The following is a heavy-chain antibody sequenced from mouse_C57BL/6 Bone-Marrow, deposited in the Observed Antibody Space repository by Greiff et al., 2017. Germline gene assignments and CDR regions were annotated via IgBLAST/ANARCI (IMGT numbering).Heavy chain of an antibody. D-gene: IGHD1-1*01. J-gene: IGHJ1*03. CDR2: IWSGGST. CDR1: GFSLTSYG. Sequence: VQGVESGPGLVQPSQSLSITCTVSGFSLTSYGVHWVRQSPGKGLEWLGVIWSGGSTDYNAAFISRLSISKDNSKSHVFFKMNSLQADDTAIYYCARTYGSSYWYFAFWGTGTTATVSS. V-gene: IGHV2-2*01. CDR3: ARTYGSSYWYFAF.